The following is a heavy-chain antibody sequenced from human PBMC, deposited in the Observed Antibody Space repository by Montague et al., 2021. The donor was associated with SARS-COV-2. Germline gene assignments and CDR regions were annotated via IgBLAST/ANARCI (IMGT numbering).Heavy chain of an antibody. V-gene: IGHV4-59*11. J-gene: IGHJ4*02. CDR3: ARSISSSGARTN. Sequence: SETLSLTCTVSGGSLNKHYWSWIREAPGKELEWLGNIFYKGNTNYNVFLVGRVSMSLDTPQNQFSLRLTSLTAADTAVYYCARSISSSGARTNWGKGILVTVS. CDR1: GGSLNKHY. CDR2: IFYKGNT. D-gene: IGHD3-22*01.